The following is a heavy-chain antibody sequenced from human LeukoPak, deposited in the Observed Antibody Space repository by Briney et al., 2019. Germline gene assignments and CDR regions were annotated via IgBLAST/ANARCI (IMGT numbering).Heavy chain of an antibody. CDR3: ARGCSSTSCPYGMDV. J-gene: IGHJ6*02. Sequence: ASVKVSCKASGYTFTSYYMHWVRQAPGQGLEWMGIINPSGGSTSYAQKFQGRVTMTTDTSTSTAYMELRSLRSDDTAVYYCARGCSSTSCPYGMDVWGQGTTVTVSS. CDR1: GYTFTSYY. V-gene: IGHV1-46*01. CDR2: INPSGGST. D-gene: IGHD2-2*01.